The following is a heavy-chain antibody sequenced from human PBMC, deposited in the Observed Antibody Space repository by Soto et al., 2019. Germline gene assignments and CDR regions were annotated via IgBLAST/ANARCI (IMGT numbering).Heavy chain of an antibody. D-gene: IGHD1-26*01. CDR1: GNTFTHRY. CDR3: SSEGGSCRERGPYYLNYYGMDV. J-gene: IGHJ6*02. CDR2: ITPFNGNT. V-gene: IGHV1-45*01. Sequence: QMQLVQSGAEVKKTGSSVKVSCKASGNTFTHRYLHWVRQAPGQALEWMGWITPFNGNTKYAQKFHDRVTITIDRSLTTGYMEVSSLTSEETAIYYCSSEGGSCRERGPYYLNYYGMDVWGQGTTVTVSS.